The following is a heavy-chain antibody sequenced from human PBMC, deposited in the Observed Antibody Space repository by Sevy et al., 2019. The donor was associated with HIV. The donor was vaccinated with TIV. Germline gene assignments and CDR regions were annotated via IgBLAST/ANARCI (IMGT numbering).Heavy chain of an antibody. V-gene: IGHV1-46*01. J-gene: IGHJ4*02. Sequence: ASVKVSYRASAYSFTLYYMNWVRQAPGQGLEWMGLINPTGGHTSDAQRFQGRLSMTRDTSTTTFYMELSSLTYEDTAVYYCAVSQSCGGDCYYFDSWGQGTLVTVSS. CDR2: INPTGGHT. CDR1: AYSFTLYY. CDR3: AVSQSCGGDCYYFDS. D-gene: IGHD2-21*02.